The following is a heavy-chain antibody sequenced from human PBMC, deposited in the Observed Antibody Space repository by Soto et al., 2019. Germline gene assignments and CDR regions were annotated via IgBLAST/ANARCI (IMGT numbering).Heavy chain of an antibody. J-gene: IGHJ4*02. CDR1: GFTFSSYG. Sequence: PGGSLRLSCAASGFTFSSYGMHWVRQAPGKGLEWVAVISYDGSNKYYADSVKGRFTISRDNSKNTLYLQMNSLRAEDTAVYYCAKDKLMATIAPFDYWGQGTLVTVSS. CDR2: ISYDGSNK. D-gene: IGHD5-12*01. V-gene: IGHV3-30*18. CDR3: AKDKLMATIAPFDY.